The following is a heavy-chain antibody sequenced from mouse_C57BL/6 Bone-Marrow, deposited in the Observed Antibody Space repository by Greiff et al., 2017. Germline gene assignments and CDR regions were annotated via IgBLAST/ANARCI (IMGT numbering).Heavy chain of an antibody. D-gene: IGHD2-4*01. V-gene: IGHV1-62-3*01. CDR1: GYTFTSYW. CDR3: TREDYDDY. Sequence: VKLQQPGAELVKPGASVKLSCKASGYTFTSYWMHWVKQRPGRGLEWIGRIDPNSGGTKYNQKFKGKAILTADKSSSTAYMERRSLTSEDSAVYYCTREDYDDYWGQGTTLTVSS. CDR2: IDPNSGGT. J-gene: IGHJ2*01.